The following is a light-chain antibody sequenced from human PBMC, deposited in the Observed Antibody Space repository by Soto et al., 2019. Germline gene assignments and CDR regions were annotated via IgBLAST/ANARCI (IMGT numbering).Light chain of an antibody. J-gene: IGLJ3*02. V-gene: IGLV6-57*02. CDR3: QSYDHNKWV. CDR1: GGSLASNY. CDR2: EDD. Sequence: FMLTQPHSVSESPGKTITISCSGSGGSLASNYVQWYQRRPGTAPTTVIFEDDRRPSGVPDRFSGSIDSSSNSASLTISGLKTEDEAEYYCQSYDHNKWVFGGGTQLTVL.